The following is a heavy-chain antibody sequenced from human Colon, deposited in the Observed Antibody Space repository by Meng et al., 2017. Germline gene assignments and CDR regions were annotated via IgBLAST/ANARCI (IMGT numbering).Heavy chain of an antibody. CDR1: GDSISSYY. CDR2: IHTSGST. V-gene: IGHV4-4*07. J-gene: IGHJ5*02. D-gene: IGHD2-15*01. CDR3: ARDKGIVAAGARWFDP. Sequence: VPLQESGPGLVKPSETPSLTCTVSGDSISSYYWSWIRQTAGKGLEWIGRIHTSGSTTYNPSLKSRVTMSVDTSKNQVSLKLTSVTAADTAVYYCARDKGIVAAGARWFDPWGQGTLVTVSS.